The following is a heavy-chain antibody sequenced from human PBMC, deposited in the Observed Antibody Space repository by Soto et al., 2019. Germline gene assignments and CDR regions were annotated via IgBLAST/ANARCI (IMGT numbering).Heavy chain of an antibody. J-gene: IGHJ6*02. CDR3: ATVVRDSSGPHYYYYGMDV. V-gene: IGHV1-69*02. D-gene: IGHD3-22*01. CDR2: IIPLLDIA. CDR1: GGTFSNDI. Sequence: SVKVSCKASGGTFSNDIITWVRQAPGQGLEWMGRIIPLLDIANYAQKFQGRVTITADKSTSTAYMELSSLRSEDTAVYYCATVVRDSSGPHYYYYGMDVWGQGTTVTVSS.